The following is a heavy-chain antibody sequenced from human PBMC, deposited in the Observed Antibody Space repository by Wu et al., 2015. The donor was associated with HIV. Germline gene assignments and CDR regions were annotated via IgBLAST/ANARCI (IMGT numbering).Heavy chain of an antibody. Sequence: QVQLAQSGAEVEKPGSSVKVSCKASGDTFSNYAINWVRQAPGQGLEWMGGIISIFDIVNYAQKFQGRVTITADKSTSTSYMELSSLISEDTAMYYCARSFSGGSSWYMRPLNPFDIWGQGTLVTVSS. CDR2: IISIFDIV. CDR3: ARSFSGGSSWYMRPLNPFDI. V-gene: IGHV1-69*14. J-gene: IGHJ3*02. D-gene: IGHD6-13*01. CDR1: GDTFSNYA.